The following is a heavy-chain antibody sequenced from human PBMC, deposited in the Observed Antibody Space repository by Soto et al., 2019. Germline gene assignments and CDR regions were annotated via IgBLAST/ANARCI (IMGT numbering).Heavy chain of an antibody. CDR3: ARDGVGATTFFGYFDY. J-gene: IGHJ4*02. D-gene: IGHD1-26*01. CDR1: GLIFSGHG. V-gene: IGHV3-33*01. CDR2: IRYDGSSI. Sequence: TGGSLRLSCAASGLIFSGHGMHWVRQAPGKGLQWVAVIRYDGSSIYYADSVKGRFTISRDNSKNTLYLQMNSLRAEDTAVYYCARDGVGATTFFGYFDYWGQGALVTVSS.